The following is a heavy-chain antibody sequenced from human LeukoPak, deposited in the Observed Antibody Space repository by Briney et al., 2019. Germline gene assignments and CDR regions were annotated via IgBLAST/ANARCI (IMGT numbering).Heavy chain of an antibody. CDR1: GYSISSGYY. D-gene: IGHD2-15*01. J-gene: IGHJ6*03. V-gene: IGHV4-38-2*02. Sequence: SETLSPTCTVSGYSISSGYYWGWIRQPPGKGLEWIGSIYHSGSTYYNPSLKSRVTISVDTSKNQFSLKLSSVTAADTAVYYCARGLVGCSGGSCYSYRGVYGDYMDVWGKGTTVTVSS. CDR2: IYHSGST. CDR3: ARGLVGCSGGSCYSYRGVYGDYMDV.